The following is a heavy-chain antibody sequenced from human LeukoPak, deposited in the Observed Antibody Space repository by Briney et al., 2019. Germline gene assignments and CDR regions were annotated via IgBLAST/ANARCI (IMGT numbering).Heavy chain of an antibody. Sequence: ASVKVSCKASGYTFTSYGISWVRQAPGQGLEWMGWFSAYNGNTNYAQKLQGRVTMTTDTSTSTAYMELRSLRSEDTAVYYCARDFYSMGYYYMDVWGKGTTVTVSS. D-gene: IGHD4-11*01. CDR1: GYTFTSYG. CDR2: FSAYNGNT. CDR3: ARDFYSMGYYYMDV. V-gene: IGHV1-18*01. J-gene: IGHJ6*03.